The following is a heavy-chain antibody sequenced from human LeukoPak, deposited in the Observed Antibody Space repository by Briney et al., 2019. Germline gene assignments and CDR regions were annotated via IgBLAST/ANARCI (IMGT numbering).Heavy chain of an antibody. V-gene: IGHV4-59*01. D-gene: IGHD1-26*01. CDR2: IYYSGST. CDR3: ARASGSYYWYY. Sequence: SETLSLTCTVSGGSISSAYWSWIRQPPGKGLEWIGYIYYSGSTNYNPSLKSRVTISVDTPKNQFSLKLSSVTAADTAVYYCARASGSYYWYYWGQGTLVTVSS. J-gene: IGHJ4*02. CDR1: GGSISSAY.